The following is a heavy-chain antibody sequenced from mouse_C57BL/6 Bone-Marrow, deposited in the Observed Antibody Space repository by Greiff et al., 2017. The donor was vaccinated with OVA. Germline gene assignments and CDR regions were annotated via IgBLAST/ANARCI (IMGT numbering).Heavy chain of an antibody. CDR3: ARDDGYSAWFAY. CDR2: IDPSDSYT. J-gene: IGHJ3*01. V-gene: IGHV1-59*01. Sequence: QVQLQQPGAELVRPGTSVKLSCKASGYTFTSYWMHWVKQSPGQGLEWIGVIDPSDSYTNYNQKFKGKATLTVDTSSSTAYMQLSSLTSEDSAVYYCARDDGYSAWFAYWGQGTLVTVSA. CDR1: GYTFTSYW. D-gene: IGHD2-3*01.